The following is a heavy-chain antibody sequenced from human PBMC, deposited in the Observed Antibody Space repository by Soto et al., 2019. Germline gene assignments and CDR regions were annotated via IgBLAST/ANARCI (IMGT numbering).Heavy chain of an antibody. CDR2: INHSGST. CDR1: GGSFSGYY. J-gene: IGHJ4*02. Sequence: SETLSLTCAVYGGSFSGYYWSWIRQPPGKGLEWIGEINHSGSTNYNPSLKSRVTISVDTSKNQFSLKLSSVTAADTAVYYCARVDFGVVIQALSSLDLDYWGQGTLVTVSS. D-gene: IGHD3-3*01. CDR3: ARVDFGVVIQALSSLDLDY. V-gene: IGHV4-34*01.